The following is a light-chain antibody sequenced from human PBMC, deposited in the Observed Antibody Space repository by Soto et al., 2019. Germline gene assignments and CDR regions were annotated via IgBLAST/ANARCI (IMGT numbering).Light chain of an antibody. CDR3: QQYDSYSEA. Sequence: DIPLTQSPSTLSGSLGGRVTVACRASQTISSWLAWYQQKPGKAPKLLIYEASTLKSGVPSRFSGSGSGTEFTLTISSLQPDDFAAYYCQQYDSYSEAFGQGTKVDI. CDR2: EAS. V-gene: IGKV1-5*03. CDR1: QTISSW. J-gene: IGKJ1*01.